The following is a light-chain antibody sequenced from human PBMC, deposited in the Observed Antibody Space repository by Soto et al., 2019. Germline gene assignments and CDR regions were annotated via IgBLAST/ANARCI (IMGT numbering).Light chain of an antibody. CDR3: SSYTSTSTLGV. CDR1: SSDVGGYNY. J-gene: IGLJ1*01. Sequence: QSALTQPASVSGSPGQSITISCTGTSSDVGGYNYVSRYQQHPGKAPKLMIYEVSNRPSGVSNRFSGSKSGNTASLTISGLQAEDEADYYCSSYTSTSTLGVFGTGTRSAS. CDR2: EVS. V-gene: IGLV2-14*01.